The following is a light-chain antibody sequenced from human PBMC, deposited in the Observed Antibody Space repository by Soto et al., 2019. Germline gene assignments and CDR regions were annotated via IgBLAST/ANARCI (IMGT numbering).Light chain of an antibody. CDR1: SSDVGGYNS. CDR2: DVG. Sequence: QSVLTQPASVSGSPGQSITISCTGTSSDVGGYNSVSWYQHHPGKAPKIILYDVGDRPSGVSYRFSGSKSGNTASLTISGLQAADKADYFCSPYTSSMTNVFGSGTKVTVL. CDR3: SPYTSSMTNV. J-gene: IGLJ1*01. V-gene: IGLV2-14*03.